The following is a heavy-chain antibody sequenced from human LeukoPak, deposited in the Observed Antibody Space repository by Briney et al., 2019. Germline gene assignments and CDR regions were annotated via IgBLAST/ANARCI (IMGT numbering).Heavy chain of an antibody. CDR1: GFTFSSYG. J-gene: IGHJ4*02. D-gene: IGHD3-10*01. V-gene: IGHV3-33*01. CDR2: IWYDGSNK. Sequence: PGGSLRLSCAASGFTFSSYGMHWVRQAPGKGLEWVAVIWYDGSNKYCADSVKGRFTISRDNSKNTLYLQMNSLRAEDTAVYYCARDFHYYGSGSYGYWGQGTLVTVSS. CDR3: ARDFHYYGSGSYGY.